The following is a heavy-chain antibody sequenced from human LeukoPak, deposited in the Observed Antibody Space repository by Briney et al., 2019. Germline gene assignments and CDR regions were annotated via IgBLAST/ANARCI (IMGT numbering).Heavy chain of an antibody. J-gene: IGHJ5*02. Sequence: SETLSLTCTVSGGSISSYYWSWIRQPAGKGLEWIGRIYTSGSTNYNPSLKSRVTMSVDTYKNQFSLKLSSVTAADTAVYYCARGRVVRGYNWFDPWGQGTLVTVSS. D-gene: IGHD3-10*01. CDR3: ARGRVVRGYNWFDP. CDR1: GGSISSYY. V-gene: IGHV4-4*07. CDR2: IYTSGST.